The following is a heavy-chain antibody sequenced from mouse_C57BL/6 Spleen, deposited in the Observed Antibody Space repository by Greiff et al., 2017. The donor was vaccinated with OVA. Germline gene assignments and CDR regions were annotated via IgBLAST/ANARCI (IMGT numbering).Heavy chain of an antibody. CDR3: ARWGITTVVATDYVDY. V-gene: IGHV1-72*01. CDR1: GYTFTSYW. Sequence: QVQLQQPGAELVKPGASVKLSCKASGYTFTSYWMHWVKQRPGRGLEWIGRIDPHSGGTKYNEKFKSTATLTVDKPSSTAYMQLSSLTSEDSAVYYCARWGITTVVATDYVDYWGQGTTLTVSS. J-gene: IGHJ2*01. D-gene: IGHD1-1*01. CDR2: IDPHSGGT.